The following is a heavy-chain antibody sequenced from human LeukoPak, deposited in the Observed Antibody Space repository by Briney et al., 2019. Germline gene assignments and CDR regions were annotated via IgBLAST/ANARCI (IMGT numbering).Heavy chain of an antibody. CDR1: GGSIGSGDYY. CDR2: IYYSGRT. D-gene: IGHD6-19*01. J-gene: IGHJ4*02. Sequence: KTSQTLSLTCTVSGGSIGSGDYYWSWIRQPPGEGLEWLGYIYYSGRTYYSPFLKSRVTISVNTSKNQFSLKMSSVTAADTAVDYCSRDLSPYSSCFIDYWGQGTLVTVSS. V-gene: IGHV4-30-4*08. CDR3: SRDLSPYSSCFIDY.